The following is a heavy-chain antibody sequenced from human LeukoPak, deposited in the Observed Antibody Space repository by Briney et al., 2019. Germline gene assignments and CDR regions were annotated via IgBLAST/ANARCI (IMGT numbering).Heavy chain of an antibody. CDR2: INSDGSST. V-gene: IGHV3-74*01. Sequence: GGSLRLSCAASGFTFSSYWMHWVRQAPGKGLVWVSRINSDGSSTSYADSVKGRFTISRDNAKNTLYLQVNSLRAEDTAVYYCARDQEVRGVIIYGMDVWGQGTTVTVSS. D-gene: IGHD3-10*01. CDR3: ARDQEVRGVIIYGMDV. CDR1: GFTFSSYW. J-gene: IGHJ6*02.